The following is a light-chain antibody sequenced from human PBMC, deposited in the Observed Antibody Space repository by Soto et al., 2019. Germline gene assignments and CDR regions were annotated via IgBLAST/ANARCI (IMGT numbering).Light chain of an antibody. CDR1: SSNIGAGYD. V-gene: IGLV1-40*01. CDR3: QSYDSSLSGHVV. Sequence: QSVLTQPPSVSGAPGQRVTISCTGSSSNIGAGYDVHWYQQLPGTAPKLLIYGNSNRPSGVPDRFSGSKSGTSASLAITGLQADDEVDYYCQSYDSSLSGHVVFGGGTKLTVL. CDR2: GNS. J-gene: IGLJ2*01.